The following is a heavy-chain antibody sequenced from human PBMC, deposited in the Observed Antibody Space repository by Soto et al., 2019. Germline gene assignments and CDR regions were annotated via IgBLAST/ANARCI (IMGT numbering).Heavy chain of an antibody. Sequence: PSETMSLTCPVSGGSISSYYWSWIRQPPGKGLEWIGYIYYSGSTNYNPSLKSRVTISVDTSKNQFSLKLSSVTAADTAVYYCARVSAVAGPDYYYYYMDVWGKGTTVTVSS. J-gene: IGHJ6*03. V-gene: IGHV4-59*01. D-gene: IGHD6-19*01. CDR3: ARVSAVAGPDYYYYYMDV. CDR2: IYYSGST. CDR1: GGSISSYY.